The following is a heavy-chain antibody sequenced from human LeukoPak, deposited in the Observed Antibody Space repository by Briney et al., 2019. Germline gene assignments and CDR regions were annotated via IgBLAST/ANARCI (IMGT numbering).Heavy chain of an antibody. J-gene: IGHJ4*02. V-gene: IGHV4-34*01. CDR2: INHSGST. D-gene: IGHD2-21*02. CDR3: ASRPPYCGGDCYPYYFDY. CDR1: GGSFSGYY. Sequence: PSETLSLTCAVYGGSFSGYYWSWIRQPPGKGLEWIGEINHSGSTNYNPSLKSRVTISVGTSKNQFSLKLSSVTAADTAVYYCASRPPYCGGDCYPYYFDYWGQGTLVTVSS.